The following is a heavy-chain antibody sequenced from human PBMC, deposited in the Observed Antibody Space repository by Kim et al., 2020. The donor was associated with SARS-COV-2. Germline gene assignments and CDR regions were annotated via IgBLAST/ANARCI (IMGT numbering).Heavy chain of an antibody. J-gene: IGHJ3*01. D-gene: IGHD2-15*01. CDR1: GFTFSSFW. Sequence: GGSLRLSCTGSGFTFSSFWMTWVRQAPGKGLEWVANIKEDGSEKYHVDSVKGRFTISRDNARNSLYLQMNSLRVEDTALYSCARDSRYCGNTVCRGDAF. CDR2: IKEDGSEK. CDR3: ARDSRYCGNTVCRGDAF. V-gene: IGHV3-7*01.